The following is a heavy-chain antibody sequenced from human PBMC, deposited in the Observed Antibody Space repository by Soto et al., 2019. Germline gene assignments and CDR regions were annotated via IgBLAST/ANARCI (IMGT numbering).Heavy chain of an antibody. CDR3: ARDVDADFRTDFDY. J-gene: IGHJ4*02. Sequence: GGSLRLSCAASGFTFSSYAMSWVRQAPGKGLEWVSAIRGSGGSTYYAASARGRFTISRDNAENSVYLEMDSLRAEDTALYYCARDVDADFRTDFDYWGRGTLVTVS. V-gene: IGHV3-23*01. D-gene: IGHD4-17*01. CDR2: IRGSGGST. CDR1: GFTFSSYA.